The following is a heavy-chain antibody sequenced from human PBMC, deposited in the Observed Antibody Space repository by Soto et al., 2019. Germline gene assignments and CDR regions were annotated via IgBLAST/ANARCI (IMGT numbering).Heavy chain of an antibody. CDR1: GGSISSGGYS. CDR3: ARAMTTVTTIDY. V-gene: IGHV4-30-2*01. Sequence: LSLTCTGSGGSISSGGYSWSWIRQPPGKGLEWIGYIYHSGSTYYNPSLKSRVTISVDRSKNQFSLKLSSVTAADTAVYYCARAMTTVTTIDYWGQGTLVTVSS. J-gene: IGHJ4*02. D-gene: IGHD4-17*01. CDR2: IYHSGST.